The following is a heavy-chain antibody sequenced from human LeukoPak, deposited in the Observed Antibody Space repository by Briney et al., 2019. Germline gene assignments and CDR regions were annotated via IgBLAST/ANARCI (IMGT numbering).Heavy chain of an antibody. CDR1: GFTVGSYY. Sequence: GGSLRLSCSASGFTVGSYYMSWVRQAPGKGLEWVSVLYRGGSTYYTDSVKGRFTISRDHSKNTLYLQMNSLRVEDTAVYYCARESITMVRGVIITPYFDYWGQGTLVTVSS. V-gene: IGHV3-53*01. CDR3: ARESITMVRGVIITPYFDY. J-gene: IGHJ4*02. CDR2: LYRGGST. D-gene: IGHD3-10*01.